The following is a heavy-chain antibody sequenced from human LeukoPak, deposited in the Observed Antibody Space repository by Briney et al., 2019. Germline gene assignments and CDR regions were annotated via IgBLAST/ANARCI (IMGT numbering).Heavy chain of an antibody. V-gene: IGHV4-59*08. CDR1: AGPISSYY. Sequence: PSETLSLTCTVSAGPISSYYWTWIRQPPGKGPEWIGNVHYSGNTNYNPSLKSRVTISVDTSNNHFSLKLRSVTAADTAVYYCARHGDSRLIDYWGQGTLVTVSS. CDR2: VHYSGNT. D-gene: IGHD6-13*01. J-gene: IGHJ4*02. CDR3: ARHGDSRLIDY.